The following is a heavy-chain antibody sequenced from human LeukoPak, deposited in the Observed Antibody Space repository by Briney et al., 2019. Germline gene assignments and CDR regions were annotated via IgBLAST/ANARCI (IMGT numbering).Heavy chain of an antibody. CDR1: GGPISSGDYY. D-gene: IGHD5-18*01. CDR2: IYYSGST. Sequence: PSQTLSLTCTVSGGPISSGDYYWSWIRQPPGKGLEWIGYIYYSGSTYYNPTLKSRVTISVDTSNNQFSLKLSSVTAADTAVYYCARDLPALVPVYWGQGTLVTVSS. J-gene: IGHJ4*02. CDR3: ARDLPALVPVY. V-gene: IGHV4-30-4*01.